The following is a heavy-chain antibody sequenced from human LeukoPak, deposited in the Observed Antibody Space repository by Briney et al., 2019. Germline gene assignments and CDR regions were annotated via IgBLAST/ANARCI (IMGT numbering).Heavy chain of an antibody. CDR2: ISGSGGST. V-gene: IGHV3-23*01. Sequence: GGSLRLSCAASGFTFSSYAMSWVRQAPGKGLEWVSAISGSGGSTYYADSVKGRFTISRDNSKNTLYLQMNSLRAEDTAVYYCAKGWFGELLSYLFDYWGQGTLVTVSS. CDR3: AKGWFGELLSYLFDY. CDR1: GFTFSSYA. J-gene: IGHJ4*02. D-gene: IGHD3-10*01.